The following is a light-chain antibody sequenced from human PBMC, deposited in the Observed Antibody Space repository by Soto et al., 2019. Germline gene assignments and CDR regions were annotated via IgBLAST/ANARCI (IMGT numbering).Light chain of an antibody. CDR1: QTVSGSY. Sequence: EIVLTQSAGTLSLSPGERTTVSCRASQTVSGSYLSWFQQKPGQTPRLLIYAASTRAAGVPGRFSGSGSGTDFYLPINRLALEDFAVYYCQYYGPAPWTFGQGTKAEIK. V-gene: IGKV3-20*01. CDR3: QYYGPAPWT. CDR2: AAS. J-gene: IGKJ1*01.